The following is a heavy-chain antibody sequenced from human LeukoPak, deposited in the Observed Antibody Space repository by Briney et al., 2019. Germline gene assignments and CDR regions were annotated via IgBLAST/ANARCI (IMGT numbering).Heavy chain of an antibody. CDR3: ANSIAVAGTKFYYYYYGMDV. D-gene: IGHD6-19*01. Sequence: ASVKVSCKASGYTFTGYYMHWVRQAPGQGLEWMGWINPNSGGTNYAQKFQGRVTMTRDTSISTAYMGLSRLRSDDTAVYYCANSIAVAGTKFYYYYYGMDVWGQGTTVTVSS. J-gene: IGHJ6*02. CDR2: INPNSGGT. V-gene: IGHV1-2*02. CDR1: GYTFTGYY.